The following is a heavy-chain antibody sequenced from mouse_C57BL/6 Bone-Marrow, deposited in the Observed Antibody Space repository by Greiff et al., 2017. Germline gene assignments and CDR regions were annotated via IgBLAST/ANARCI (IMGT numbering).Heavy chain of an antibody. CDR1: GFNINDYY. J-gene: IGHJ4*01. V-gene: IGHV14-1*01. D-gene: IGHD2-4*01. CDR3: ATEGDYEEAMDY. Sequence: VQLQQSGAELVRPGASVKLSCTASGFNINDYYMHWVKQRPEQGLEWIGRIDPEDGDTEYAPKFQGKATMTADTSSNTAYLQLSSLTSEDTAVYYCATEGDYEEAMDYWGQGTSVTVSS. CDR2: IDPEDGDT.